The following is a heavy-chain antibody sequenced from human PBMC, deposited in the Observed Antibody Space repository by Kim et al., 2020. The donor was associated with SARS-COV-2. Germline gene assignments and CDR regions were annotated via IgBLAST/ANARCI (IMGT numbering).Heavy chain of an antibody. CDR3: ARGGSSGWYIRRDFDY. D-gene: IGHD6-19*01. Sequence: SLKSRVTISVDTSKNQFSLKLSSVTAADTAVYYCARGGSSGWYIRRDFDYWGQGTLVTVSS. V-gene: IGHV4-34*01. J-gene: IGHJ4*02.